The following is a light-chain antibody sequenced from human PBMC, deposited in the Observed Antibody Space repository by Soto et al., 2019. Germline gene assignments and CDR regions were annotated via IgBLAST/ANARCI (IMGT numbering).Light chain of an antibody. J-gene: IGLJ3*02. CDR3: CSYAGSHTPWV. CDR1: SSDVGGYNY. CDR2: DVN. Sequence: QSALTHPRSVSGSPGQSVTISCTGTSSDVGGYNYVSWYQQHPGKAPKLMIYDVNKWPSGVPDRFSGSKSGNTASLTISGLQAEDEADYHCCSYAGSHTPWVFGGGTKLTVL. V-gene: IGLV2-11*01.